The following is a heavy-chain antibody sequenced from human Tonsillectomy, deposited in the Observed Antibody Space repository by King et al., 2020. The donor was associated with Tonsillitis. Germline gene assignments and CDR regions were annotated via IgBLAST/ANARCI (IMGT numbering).Heavy chain of an antibody. CDR1: GFTFSSYG. D-gene: IGHD2-21*02. J-gene: IGHJ6*02. V-gene: IGHV3-30*02. Sequence: VQLVESGGGVVQPGGSLRLSCAASGFTFSSYGMHWVRQAPGKGLEWVAFIRYDGSNKYYADSVKGRFTLSRDNSKNTLYLQMNSLRAEDTAVYYCAKDKLCVVTADYYYGMDVWGQGTTVTVSS. CDR3: AKDKLCVVTADYYYGMDV. CDR2: IRYDGSNK.